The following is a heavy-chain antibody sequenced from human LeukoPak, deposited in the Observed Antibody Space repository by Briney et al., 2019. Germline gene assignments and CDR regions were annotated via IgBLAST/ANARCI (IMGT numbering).Heavy chain of an antibody. CDR1: GYTFTGYY. Sequence: GASVKVSCKASGYTFTGYYVHWVRQAPGQGLEWMGRINPNSGDTNYAQKLQGRVTMTTDTSTSTAYMELRSLRSDDTAVYYCARDGRGGSSGYYYVVGASLALSYWGQGTLVTVSS. V-gene: IGHV1-2*06. CDR3: ARDGRGGSSGYYYVVGASLALSY. D-gene: IGHD3-22*01. J-gene: IGHJ4*02. CDR2: INPNSGDT.